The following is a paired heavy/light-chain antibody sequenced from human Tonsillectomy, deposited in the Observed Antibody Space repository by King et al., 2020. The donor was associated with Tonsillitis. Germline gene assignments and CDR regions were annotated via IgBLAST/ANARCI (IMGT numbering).Light chain of an antibody. CDR1: QDIGER. J-gene: IGKJ3*01. CDR2: DVS. CDR3: QQYDSLIFT. V-gene: IGKV1-33*01. Sequence: DIQMTQSPSSLSASLGDRVTITCQASQDIGERLNWYQQKPGKAPKLLIYDVSNLEEGVPSRFSGAFSGTGFSLTINDMQPEDTAIYYCQQYDSLIFTFGPGTRVDLK.
Heavy chain of an antibody. J-gene: IGHJ6*02. CDR2: VDSTGRS. CDR1: GDYIHDGSSC. CDR3: AKGGLFARWMDV. Sequence: QVQLQESGPGLVKPSETLSLSCSVLGDYIHDGSSCWSWIRQPPGQGLQWIGYVDSTGRSSYSPSLKGRITILLDRPKKQFSLRLSSVTAADTATYYCAKGGLFARWMDVWGQGTTVIVSS. V-gene: IGHV4-61*01. D-gene: IGHD2-15*01.